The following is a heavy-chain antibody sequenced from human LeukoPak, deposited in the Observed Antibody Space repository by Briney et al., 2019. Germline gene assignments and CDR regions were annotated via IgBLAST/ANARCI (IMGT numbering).Heavy chain of an antibody. J-gene: IGHJ4*02. V-gene: IGHV4-4*07. CDR3: ARFGGSGDTRGYFDN. CDR1: GASISNYY. Sequence: PSETLSLTCIVSGASISNYYWSWIRQPAGKGLEWIGRSYNGGSTNYNPTLRSRVTMSVDTSKNQFSLKLTSVTAADTAVYYCARFGGSGDTRGYFDNWGQGTLVTVSS. CDR2: SYNGGST. D-gene: IGHD2-15*01.